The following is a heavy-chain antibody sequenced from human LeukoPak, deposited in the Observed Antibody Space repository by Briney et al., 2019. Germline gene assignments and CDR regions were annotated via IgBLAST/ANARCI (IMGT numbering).Heavy chain of an antibody. V-gene: IGHV3-30*04. CDR2: VSFDGRNK. CDR1: GFSLSSYA. J-gene: IGHJ4*02. D-gene: IGHD1-26*01. CDR3: ARIVGHTRSEF. Sequence: GGSLRLSCAASGFSLSSYAMRWVRQAPGKGLEWVSFVSFDGRNKNYADSVRGRFTISRDDSKNTLYLQMSSLRNEDTAVYFCARIVGHTRSEFWGQGTLVTVSS.